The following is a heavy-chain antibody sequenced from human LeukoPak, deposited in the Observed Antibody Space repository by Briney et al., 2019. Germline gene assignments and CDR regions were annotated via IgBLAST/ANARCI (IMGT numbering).Heavy chain of an antibody. Sequence: PSETLSLTCTVSGGSISSYYWSWIRQPPGKGLEWIGYIYYSGSTNYNPSLKSRVTISVDTSKNQFSLKLSSVTAADTAVYYCARDRERGWFDPWGQGTPVTVSS. J-gene: IGHJ5*02. D-gene: IGHD3-16*01. CDR2: IYYSGST. CDR3: ARDRERGWFDP. CDR1: GGSISSYY. V-gene: IGHV4-59*01.